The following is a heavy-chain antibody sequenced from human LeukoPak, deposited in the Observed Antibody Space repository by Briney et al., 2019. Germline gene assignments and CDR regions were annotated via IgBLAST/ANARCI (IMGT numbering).Heavy chain of an antibody. CDR1: GGSISSYY. CDR2: IYYSGTT. D-gene: IGHD6-13*01. V-gene: IGHV4-59*12. Sequence: SETLSPTCTVSGGSISSYYWSWIRQPPGKGLEWIGFIYYSGTTKYNPSLKSRVTMSVDTSKNHFSLILSSVTAADTAVYYCARDSWDSSSWYFDYWGQGTLVTVSS. J-gene: IGHJ4*02. CDR3: ARDSWDSSSWYFDY.